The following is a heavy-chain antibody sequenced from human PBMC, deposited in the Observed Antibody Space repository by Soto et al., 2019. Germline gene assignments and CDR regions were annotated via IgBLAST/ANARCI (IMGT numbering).Heavy chain of an antibody. CDR1: GFTFSSYS. CDR2: ISSSSSTI. J-gene: IGHJ4*02. CDR3: ARDLGAAAGTWDQFDY. V-gene: IGHV3-48*02. D-gene: IGHD6-13*01. Sequence: GGSLRLSCAASGFTFSSYSMNWVRQAPGKGLEWVSYISSSSSTIYYADSVKGRFTISRDNAKNSLYLQMNSLRDEDTAVYYCARDLGAAAGTWDQFDYWGQGTLVTVSS.